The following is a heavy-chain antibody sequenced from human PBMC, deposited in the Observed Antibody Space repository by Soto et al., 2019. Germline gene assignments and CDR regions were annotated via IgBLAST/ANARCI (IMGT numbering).Heavy chain of an antibody. CDR2: ISRGSDTI. Sequence: EVQLVESGGGLVQPGGSLRLSCAASGFTFSDYGVNWVRQAPGKGLEWISYISRGSDTIYYADSVMGRFTISRDDAKNSLFLQMNSLRDEDTDVYYCASVSSTWEDDYWGQGTLVTVSS. D-gene: IGHD6-13*01. V-gene: IGHV3-48*02. J-gene: IGHJ4*02. CDR3: ASVSSTWEDDY. CDR1: GFTFSDYG.